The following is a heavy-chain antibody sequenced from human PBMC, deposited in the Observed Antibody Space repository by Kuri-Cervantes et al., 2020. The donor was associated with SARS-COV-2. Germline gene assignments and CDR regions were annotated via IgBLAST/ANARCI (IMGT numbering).Heavy chain of an antibody. CDR3: ASLDLYGAFDI. CDR2: MNPNSGNR. D-gene: IGHD3-10*01. CDR1: GYTFTTYG. V-gene: IGHV1-8*02. Sequence: ASVKVSCKASGYTFTTYGISWVRQAPGQGLEWMGWMNPNSGNRDFAQKFQGRVTMTRDTSISTAYMELSSLRSEDTAVYYCASLDLYGAFDIWGQGTMVTVSS. J-gene: IGHJ3*02.